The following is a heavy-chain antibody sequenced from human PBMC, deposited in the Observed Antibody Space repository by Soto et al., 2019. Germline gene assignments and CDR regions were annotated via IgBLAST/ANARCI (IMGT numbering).Heavy chain of an antibody. CDR1: GYSFTNYW. CDR2: IDPDDSYT. D-gene: IGHD2-15*01. CDR3: ARLPPPTYCSGSTCSGY. Sequence: GESLKISCKGSGYSFTNYWIHWVRQMAGKGLEWMGRIDPDDSYTNYSPSFQGHVTISVDKSISTAYLQWSSLQASDTAIYYCARLPPPTYCSGSTCSGYWGQGPLVTVSS. J-gene: IGHJ4*02. V-gene: IGHV5-10-1*01.